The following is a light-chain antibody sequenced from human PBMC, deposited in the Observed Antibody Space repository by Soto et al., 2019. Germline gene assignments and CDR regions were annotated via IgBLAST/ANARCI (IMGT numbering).Light chain of an antibody. CDR2: LGS. J-gene: IGKJ4*01. CDR3: MQALQSPPT. Sequence: DIVMTQSPLYLPVTPGEPASISCRPSQSLLHSSGHNCLDWYLQKPGQSPQLLIHLGSSRASGVPDRFSGSGSGTDFTLRISRVEAEDVGVYYCMQALQSPPTFGGGTRVEIK. CDR1: QSLLHSSGHNC. V-gene: IGKV2-28*01.